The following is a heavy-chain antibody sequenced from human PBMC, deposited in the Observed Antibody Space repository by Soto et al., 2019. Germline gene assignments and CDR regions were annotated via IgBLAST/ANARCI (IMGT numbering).Heavy chain of an antibody. J-gene: IGHJ6*02. CDR3: ARHPTTYYYDSSGYDIYGMDV. CDR2: IDPSDSYT. V-gene: IGHV5-10-1*01. D-gene: IGHD3-22*01. Sequence: GESLKISCKGSGYSFTSYWIGWVRQMPGKGLEWMGRIDPSDSYTNYSPSFQGHVTISADKSISTAYLQWSSLKASDTAMYYCARHPTTYYYDSSGYDIYGMDVWGQGTTVTVSS. CDR1: GYSFTSYW.